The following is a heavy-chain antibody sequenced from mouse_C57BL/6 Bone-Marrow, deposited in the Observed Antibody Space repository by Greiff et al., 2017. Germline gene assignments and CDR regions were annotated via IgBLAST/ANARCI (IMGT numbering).Heavy chain of an antibody. CDR3: ARNYGSSGAMDY. D-gene: IGHD1-1*01. CDR1: GYTFTSYW. V-gene: IGHV1-64*01. J-gene: IGHJ4*01. CDR2: IHPNSGST. Sequence: QVQLQQPGAELVKPGASVKLSCKASGYTFTSYWMHWVKQRPGQGLEWIGMIHPNSGSTNYNEKFKSKATLTVDKSSSTAYMQLSSLTSEDSAVYYCARNYGSSGAMDYWCQGTSVTVSS.